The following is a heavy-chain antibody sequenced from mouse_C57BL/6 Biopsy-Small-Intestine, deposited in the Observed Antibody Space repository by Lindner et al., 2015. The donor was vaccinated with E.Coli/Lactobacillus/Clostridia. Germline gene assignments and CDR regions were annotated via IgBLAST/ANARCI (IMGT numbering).Heavy chain of an antibody. Sequence: VQLQESGAELVKPGASVKLYCKASGYTFTEYTIHWVKQRSGQGLEWIGWFYPRSDIIKYNEKFKDKATLTADKSSSTVYMELGRLTSEDSAVYFCARHEEGDFAWFAYWGQGTLVTVSA. CDR2: FYPRSDII. D-gene: IGHD3-3*01. CDR1: GYTFTEYT. J-gene: IGHJ3*01. CDR3: ARHEEGDFAWFAY. V-gene: IGHV1-62-2*01.